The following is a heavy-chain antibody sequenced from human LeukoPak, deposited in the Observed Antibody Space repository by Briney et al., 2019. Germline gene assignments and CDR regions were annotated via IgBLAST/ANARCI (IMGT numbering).Heavy chain of an antibody. V-gene: IGHV1-2*02. CDR2: INPNSGDT. CDR3: ARDGTAVVGATIPFDY. D-gene: IGHD1-26*01. J-gene: IGHJ4*02. CDR1: GYNFTDYY. Sequence: ASVKVSCKASGYNFTDYYIHSVRQAPGLGLEWMGWINPNSGDTKYAQKFQGRVTMTRDTSISTAYMDLSSLRSDDTAVYYCARDGTAVVGATIPFDYWGQGTLVTVSS.